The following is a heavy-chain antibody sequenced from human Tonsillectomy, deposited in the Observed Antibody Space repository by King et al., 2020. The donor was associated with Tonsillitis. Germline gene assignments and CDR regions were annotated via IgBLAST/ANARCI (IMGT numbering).Heavy chain of an antibody. J-gene: IGHJ4*02. D-gene: IGHD1-1*01. V-gene: IGHV3-30*03. CDR1: GFTLSSYG. CDR2: ISYDGRNK. Sequence: HVQLVESGGGVVQPGRSLRLSCAASGFTLSSYGMHWVRQAPGKGLEWVAFISYDGRNKYYADSVKGRFTISRDNSKNTLSLQMNSLRGEDTAVYYCAREERVWKTTYFDNWGQGTLVTVSS. CDR3: AREERVWKTTYFDN.